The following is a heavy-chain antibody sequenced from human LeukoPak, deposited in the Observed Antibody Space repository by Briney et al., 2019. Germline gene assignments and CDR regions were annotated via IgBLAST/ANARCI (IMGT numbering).Heavy chain of an antibody. V-gene: IGHV1-69*05. CDR2: IIPIFGTA. CDR3: ARGGRIDYYYYYMDV. Sequence: SVKVSCKASGGTFSSYAISWVRQAPGQGLEWMGGIIPIFGTANYAQKFQGRVTITTDESTSTAYMELSSLRSEDTAVYYCARGGRIDYYYYYMDVWGKGTAVTVSS. D-gene: IGHD3-16*01. CDR1: GGTFSSYA. J-gene: IGHJ6*03.